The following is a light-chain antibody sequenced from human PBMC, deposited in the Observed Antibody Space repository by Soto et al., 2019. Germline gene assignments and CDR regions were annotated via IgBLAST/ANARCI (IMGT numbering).Light chain of an antibody. V-gene: IGLV1-44*01. CDR1: SSNIGSNP. Sequence: QSVLTQPPSASGTPGQRVTISCSGSSSNIGSNPVNWYHQLPGTAPKLLIYSNDQRPSGVPDRFSGSKSGTSASLAISGLQSEDEADYYCAAWDDSLNGPVFGGGTQLTVL. CDR2: SND. J-gene: IGLJ3*02. CDR3: AAWDDSLNGPV.